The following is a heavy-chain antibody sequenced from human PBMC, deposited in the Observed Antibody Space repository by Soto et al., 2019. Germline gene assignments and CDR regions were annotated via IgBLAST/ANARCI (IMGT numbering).Heavy chain of an antibody. D-gene: IGHD3-16*01. Sequence: SETLSLTCTVSGGSTSSDNYWSWIRQPPGKGLEWIGHIYYSGNTDYNPSLKGRLAISIDTSKNQFSLKLSSVTAADTAVYFCAREGGESSDGLYYFDSWGQGSLVTVSS. CDR3: AREGGESSDGLYYFDS. J-gene: IGHJ4*02. V-gene: IGHV4-30-4*01. CDR1: GGSTSSDNY. CDR2: IYYSGNT.